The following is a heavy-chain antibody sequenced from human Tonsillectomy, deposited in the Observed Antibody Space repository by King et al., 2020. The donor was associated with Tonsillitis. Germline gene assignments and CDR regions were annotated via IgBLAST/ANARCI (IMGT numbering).Heavy chain of an antibody. V-gene: IGHV2-26*01. CDR3: AKTLDGWYDGYYYGMDV. D-gene: IGHD6-19*01. Sequence: TLKESGPVLVKPTETLTLTCTVSGFSLSNARMGVSWIRQPPGKALEWLAHIFSNDEKSYSTSLKSRLTISKDTSKSQVVLTMTNMDPVDTATYYCAKTLDGWYDGYYYGMDVWGPGTTVTVSS. J-gene: IGHJ6*02. CDR1: GFSLSNARMG. CDR2: IFSNDEK.